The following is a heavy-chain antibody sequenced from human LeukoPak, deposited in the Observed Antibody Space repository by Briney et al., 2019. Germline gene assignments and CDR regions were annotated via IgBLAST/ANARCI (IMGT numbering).Heavy chain of an antibody. Sequence: GGSLRLSCAASGFTFSSYWMSWVRQAPGEGLEWVANMNRDGSEKNYVDSIKGRFTISRDNAANSLYLQMNSLRVEDTAVYYCARDGGIIRFGGQDVWGQGTTVIVS. V-gene: IGHV3-7*01. CDR2: MNRDGSEK. J-gene: IGHJ6*02. CDR3: ARDGGIIRFGGQDV. CDR1: GFTFSSYW. D-gene: IGHD3-16*01.